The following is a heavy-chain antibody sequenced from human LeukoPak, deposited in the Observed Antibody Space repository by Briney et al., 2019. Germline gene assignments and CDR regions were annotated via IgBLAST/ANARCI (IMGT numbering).Heavy chain of an antibody. CDR2: INPNSGGT. D-gene: IGHD3-16*01. CDR3: ARETRRLYYEDYYGMDV. Sequence: ASVKVSCKASGYTFTGYYIHWVRQAPGQGLEWMGWINPNSGGTDYAQKFQGRVTVTRDTSISTAYMELSRLRSDDTAVYYCARETRRLYYEDYYGMDVWGQGTTVTVSS. J-gene: IGHJ6*02. CDR1: GYTFTGYY. V-gene: IGHV1-2*02.